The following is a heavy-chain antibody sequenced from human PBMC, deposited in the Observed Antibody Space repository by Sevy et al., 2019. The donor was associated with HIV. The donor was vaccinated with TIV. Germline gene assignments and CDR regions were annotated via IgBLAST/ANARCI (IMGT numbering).Heavy chain of an antibody. Sequence: SETLSLTCTVSGGPITSLYWNWIRQPPGKGLEWIVNIYYNGHINYNPSLKSRVTLSLDTSKNQFSLRLSSVTAADTAMYYCAGENAWGRGYSWGQGTLVTVSS. CDR1: GGPITSLY. J-gene: IGHJ4*02. V-gene: IGHV4-59*08. D-gene: IGHD1-26*01. CDR2: IYYNGHI. CDR3: AGENAWGRGYS.